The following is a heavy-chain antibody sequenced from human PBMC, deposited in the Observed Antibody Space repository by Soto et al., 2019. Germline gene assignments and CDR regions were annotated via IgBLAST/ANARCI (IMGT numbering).Heavy chain of an antibody. V-gene: IGHV4-34*01. CDR1: GGSFSGYY. D-gene: IGHD2-21*02. CDR3: ARGFAARGRQYCGGDCYSYYYYYGMDV. Sequence: SETLSLTCAVYGGSFSGYYWNWIRQPPGKGLEWIGEINHSGSTNYNPSLKSRVTISVDTSKNQFSLKLSSVTAADTAVYYCARGFAARGRQYCGGDCYSYYYYYGMDVWGQPTTVTVSS. J-gene: IGHJ6*02. CDR2: INHSGST.